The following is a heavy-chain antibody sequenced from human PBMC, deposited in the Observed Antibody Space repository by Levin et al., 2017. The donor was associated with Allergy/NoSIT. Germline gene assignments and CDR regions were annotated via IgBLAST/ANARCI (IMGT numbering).Heavy chain of an antibody. CDR2: IYTSGST. D-gene: IGHD6-13*01. CDR1: GGSISSYY. J-gene: IGHJ6*02. V-gene: IGHV4-4*07. Sequence: SETLSLTCTVSGGSISSYYWSWIRQPAGKGLEWIGRIYTSGSTNYNPSLKSRVTMSVDTSKNQFSLKLSSVTAADTAVYYCARDHGGRRHLRKRHIAAAGLSYDYDGMDVWGQGTTVTVSS. CDR3: ARDHGGRRHLRKRHIAAAGLSYDYDGMDV.